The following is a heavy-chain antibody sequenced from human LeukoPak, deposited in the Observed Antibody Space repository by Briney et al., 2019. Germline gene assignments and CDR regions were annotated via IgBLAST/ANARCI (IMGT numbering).Heavy chain of an antibody. Sequence: GGSLRLSCAASGFTFSSYGMHWVRQAPGKGLEWVAVISYDGSNKYYADSVEGRFTISRDNSKNTLYLQMNSLRAEDTAVYYCAKDRGSYFDYWGQGTLVTVSS. D-gene: IGHD1-26*01. J-gene: IGHJ4*02. V-gene: IGHV3-30*18. CDR1: GFTFSSYG. CDR2: ISYDGSNK. CDR3: AKDRGSYFDY.